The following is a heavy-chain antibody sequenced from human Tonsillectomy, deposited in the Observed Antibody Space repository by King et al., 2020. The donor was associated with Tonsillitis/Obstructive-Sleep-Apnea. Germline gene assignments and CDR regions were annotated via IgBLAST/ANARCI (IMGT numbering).Heavy chain of an antibody. CDR2: IRDKANTYTT. J-gene: IGHJ6*03. D-gene: IGHD3-22*01. CDR3: ARERLVMIINHQYYYMDV. V-gene: IGHV3-72*01. Sequence: VQLVESGGGLVQPGGSLRLSCAASGFSFREHNMDWVRQAPGKGLEWVGRIRDKANTYTTEYAASVKGRFTISRDDSKNSMYLQMNSLKTEDTAVYYCARERLVMIINHQYYYMDVWGKGTTVTVSS. CDR1: GFSFREHN.